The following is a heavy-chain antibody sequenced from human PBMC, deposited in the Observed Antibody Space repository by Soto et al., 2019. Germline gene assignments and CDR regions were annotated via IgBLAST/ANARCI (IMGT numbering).Heavy chain of an antibody. V-gene: IGHV3-23*01. CDR1: LFTFSSYA. J-gene: IGHJ4*02. CDR3: ATLSSELAL. Sequence: SLRHSCTSSLFTFSSYAMSLVRQAPGKGLECVSAISGSGGSTYYADSVKGRFTISRDNSKNTLYLQMNSLRAEDTAVYYCATLSSELALWGQGTLVTVSS. CDR2: ISGSGGST.